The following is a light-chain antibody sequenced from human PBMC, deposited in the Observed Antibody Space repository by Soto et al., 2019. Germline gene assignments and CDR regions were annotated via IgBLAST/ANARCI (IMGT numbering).Light chain of an antibody. V-gene: IGLV1-47*02. J-gene: IGLJ2*01. CDR1: SSNIGSNY. CDR3: SSYTSNTTPA. CDR2: NNN. Sequence: QSVLTQPPSASATPGQMVTISCSGSSSNIGSNYVYWYQQIPGTAPKLLIFNNNQRPSGVPDRFSGSKSGTSASLAISGLRSGDEADYYCSSYTSNTTPAFGGGTKLTVL.